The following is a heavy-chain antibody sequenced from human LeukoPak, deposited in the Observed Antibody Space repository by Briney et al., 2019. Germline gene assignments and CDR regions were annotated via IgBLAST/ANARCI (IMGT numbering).Heavy chain of an antibody. V-gene: IGHV3-33*06. CDR1: GFTFSSYG. D-gene: IGHD3-3*01. CDR3: AKGGSFWSGYISGY. Sequence: PGRSLRLSCAASGFTFSSYGMHWVRQAPGKGLEWVAVIWYGGSNKYYADSVKGRFTISRDNSKNTLYLQMNSLRAEDTAVYYCAKGGSFWSGYISGYWGQGTLVTVSS. CDR2: IWYGGSNK. J-gene: IGHJ4*02.